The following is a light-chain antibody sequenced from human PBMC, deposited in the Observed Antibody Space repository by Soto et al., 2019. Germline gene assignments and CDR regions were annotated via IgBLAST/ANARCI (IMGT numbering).Light chain of an antibody. CDR2: WSS. CDR3: QQYYITPLT. Sequence: DIVMTQSPDSLAVSLGERATINCKSSQSVLYSADNKNYLTWYQQKPGQAPKLLIYWSSNRESGVPDRFSGSGSGTDFNLTIRILQAEDVAVYYCQQYYITPLTFGGGTQVEIK. CDR1: QSVLYSADNKNY. V-gene: IGKV4-1*01. J-gene: IGKJ4*01.